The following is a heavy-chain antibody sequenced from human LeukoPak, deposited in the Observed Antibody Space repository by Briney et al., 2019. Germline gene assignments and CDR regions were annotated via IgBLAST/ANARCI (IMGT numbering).Heavy chain of an antibody. CDR3: AGFSPSCYSFDY. J-gene: IGHJ4*02. V-gene: IGHV4-59*08. CDR1: GGSISSYY. D-gene: IGHD2-2*01. CDR2: IYYSGST. Sequence: SETLSLTCTVSGGSISSYYWSWIRQPPGKGLEWIGYIYYSGSTNYNPSLKSRVTISVDTSKNQFSLKLSSVTAADTAVYYCAGFSPSCYSFDYWGQETLVTVSS.